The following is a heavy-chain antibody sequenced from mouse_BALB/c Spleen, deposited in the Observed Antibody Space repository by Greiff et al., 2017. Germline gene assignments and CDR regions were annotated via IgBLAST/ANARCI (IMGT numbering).Heavy chain of an antibody. Sequence: EVKLEESGGGLVQPGGSLKLSCAASGFTFSSYTMSWVRQTPEKRLEWVAYISNGGGSTYYPDTVKGRFTISRDNAKNTLYLQMSSLKSEDTAMYYCARHNYGSSYVWACWGQGTLVTVSA. CDR2: ISNGGGST. V-gene: IGHV5-12-2*01. J-gene: IGHJ3*01. D-gene: IGHD1-1*01. CDR1: GFTFSSYT. CDR3: ARHNYGSSYVWAC.